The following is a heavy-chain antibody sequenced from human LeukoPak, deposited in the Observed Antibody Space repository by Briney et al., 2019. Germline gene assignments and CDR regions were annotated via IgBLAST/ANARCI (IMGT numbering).Heavy chain of an antibody. CDR3: ARCARATTPPFDY. V-gene: IGHV4-39*01. CDR2: IYYSGST. D-gene: IGHD5-24*01. CDR1: GGSISSSSYY. J-gene: IGHJ4*02. Sequence: PSETLSLTCTVSGGSISSSSYYWGWIRQPPGKGLEWIGSIYYSGSTYYNPSLKSRVTISVDTSKNQFSLKLSSVTAADTAVYYCARCARATTPPFDYWGQGTLVTVSS.